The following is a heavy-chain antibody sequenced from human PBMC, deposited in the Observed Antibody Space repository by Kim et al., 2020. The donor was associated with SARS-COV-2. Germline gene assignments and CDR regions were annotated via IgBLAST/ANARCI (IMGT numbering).Heavy chain of an antibody. J-gene: IGHJ5*02. V-gene: IGHV1-69*13. Sequence: SVKVSCKASGGTFSNYAISWVRQAPGQGLEWMGGIIPIFGTANSAQTFQGRVTITADESTSTAYMELSSLKSEDTAVYYCALGGWSTGQRQDGNLLLFGELPLNWFDPWGQGTLVTVSS. D-gene: IGHD3-10*01. CDR2: IIPIFGTA. CDR1: GGTFSNYA. CDR3: ALGGWSTGQRQDGNLLLFGELPLNWFDP.